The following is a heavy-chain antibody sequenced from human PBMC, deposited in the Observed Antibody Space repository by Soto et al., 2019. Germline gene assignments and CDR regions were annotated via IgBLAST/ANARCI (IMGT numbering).Heavy chain of an antibody. CDR1: GGSISSYY. Sequence: QVQLQESGPGLVKPSETLSLTCTVSGGSISSYYWSWIRQPPGKGLEWIGYIYYSGSTNYNPSLKRRVTISVNTSKNRSSLKLTSVTAADTAVYYCARVSSGWWYLDYWGQGTLVTVSS. CDR3: ARVSSGWWYLDY. J-gene: IGHJ4*02. D-gene: IGHD6-19*01. CDR2: IYYSGST. V-gene: IGHV4-59*01.